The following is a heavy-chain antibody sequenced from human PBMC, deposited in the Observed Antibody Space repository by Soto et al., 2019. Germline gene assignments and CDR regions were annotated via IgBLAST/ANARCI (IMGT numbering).Heavy chain of an antibody. CDR2: IYWDDDK. Sequence: QITLKESGPTLVRPTQTLTLTCTFSGFSLSTSGVGVGWIRQPPGKALEWLALIYWDDDKRYSPSLKSRLTIHKDTTKNQVVLTMTTMDPVDTATYYCAHSRCGGDCLQSYSSHYYYGMDVWGQGTTVTVSS. CDR1: GFSLSTSGVG. D-gene: IGHD2-21*02. V-gene: IGHV2-5*02. CDR3: AHSRCGGDCLQSYSSHYYYGMDV. J-gene: IGHJ6*02.